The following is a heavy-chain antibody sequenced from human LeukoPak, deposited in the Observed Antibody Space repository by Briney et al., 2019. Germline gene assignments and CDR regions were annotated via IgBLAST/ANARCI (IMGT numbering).Heavy chain of an antibody. Sequence: GGSLRLSCAASGFTFSSYAMSWVRQAPGKGLEWVSAISGSGGSTYYADSVKGRFTISRDNSKNTLYLQMNSLRAEDTAVYYCARANYYGSGKKDLDYWGQGTLVTVSS. J-gene: IGHJ4*02. CDR1: GFTFSSYA. D-gene: IGHD3-10*01. V-gene: IGHV3-23*01. CDR2: ISGSGGST. CDR3: ARANYYGSGKKDLDY.